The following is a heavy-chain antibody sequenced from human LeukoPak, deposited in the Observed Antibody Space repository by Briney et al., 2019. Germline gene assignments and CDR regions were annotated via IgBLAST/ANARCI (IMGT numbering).Heavy chain of an antibody. CDR1: GYTLTELS. CDR3: ARDFLEWWRDGYYYYGMDV. V-gene: IGHV1-69*13. D-gene: IGHD3-3*01. J-gene: IGHJ6*02. Sequence: GASVKVSCKVSGYTLTELSMHWVRQAPGQGLEWMGGIIPIFGTANYAQKFQGRVTITADESTSTAYMELSSLRSEDTAVYYCARDFLEWWRDGYYYYGMDVWGQGTTVTVSS. CDR2: IIPIFGTA.